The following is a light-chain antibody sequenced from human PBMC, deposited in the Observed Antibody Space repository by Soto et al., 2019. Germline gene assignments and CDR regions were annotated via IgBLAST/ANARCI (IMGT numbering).Light chain of an antibody. J-gene: IGLJ1*01. V-gene: IGLV2-14*01. CDR2: KVS. CDR1: SSDVGGYNY. Sequence: QSALTQPASVSGSPGQSITISCTGTSSDVGGYNYVSWYQQYPGRVPKLLIYKVSNRPSGISNRFSGSKSGNTASLTISGLQAEDEADYFCTSPTPGSLYVFASGTKLTAL. CDR3: TSPTPGSLYV.